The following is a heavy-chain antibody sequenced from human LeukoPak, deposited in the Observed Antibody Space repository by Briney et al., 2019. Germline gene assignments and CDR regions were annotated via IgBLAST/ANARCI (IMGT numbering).Heavy chain of an antibody. Sequence: ASVTVSCTASGYTFTSYDINWVRQAPGQGLEWMGRINPNSGGTNYAQKFQGRVTMTRDTSISTAYMELSRLRSDDTAVYYCAREERWLVLPYYYYYGMDVWGQGTTVTVSS. J-gene: IGHJ6*02. CDR1: GYTFTSYD. V-gene: IGHV1-2*06. CDR3: AREERWLVLPYYYYYGMDV. D-gene: IGHD6-19*01. CDR2: INPNSGGT.